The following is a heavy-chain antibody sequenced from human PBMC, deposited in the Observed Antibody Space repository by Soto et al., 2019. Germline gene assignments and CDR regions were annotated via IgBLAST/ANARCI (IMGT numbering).Heavy chain of an antibody. D-gene: IGHD3-3*01. Sequence: PGGSLRLSCAASGFTFRNAWMIWVRQAPGKGLEWVSAISGSGGSTYYADSVKGRFTISRDNSKNTLYLQMNSLRAEDTAVYYCAKGPHFAPWSGYLTIFDYWGQGTLVTVSS. CDR2: ISGSGGST. CDR3: AKGPHFAPWSGYLTIFDY. CDR1: GFTFRNAW. J-gene: IGHJ4*02. V-gene: IGHV3-23*01.